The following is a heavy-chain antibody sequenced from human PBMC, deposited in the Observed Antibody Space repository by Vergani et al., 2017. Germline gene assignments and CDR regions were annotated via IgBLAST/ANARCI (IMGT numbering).Heavy chain of an antibody. J-gene: IGHJ4*02. D-gene: IGHD4-23*01. Sequence: QVQLVESGGGVVQPGRSLRLSCAASGFTFSSYGMHWVRQAPGKGLEWVAVISYDGSNKYYADSVKGRFTISRDNSKNTLYLQMNSLRAEDTAVYYCAKEKQIYGGTTYFDYWGQGTLVTVSS. CDR3: AKEKQIYGGTTYFDY. CDR2: ISYDGSNK. V-gene: IGHV3-30*18. CDR1: GFTFSSYG.